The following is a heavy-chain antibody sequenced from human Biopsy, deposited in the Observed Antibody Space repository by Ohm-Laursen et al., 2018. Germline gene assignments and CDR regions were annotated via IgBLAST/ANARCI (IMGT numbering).Heavy chain of an antibody. J-gene: IGHJ2*01. CDR3: ARDRGFYSDRTVPGYFDL. V-gene: IGHV4-59*11. D-gene: IGHD3-22*01. CDR2: ISYTGYT. Sequence: TLSLTCTVSGGSFTGHYWSWIRQPPGKGLEWIGHISYTGYTSYNASLKSRVTISVDTSRNHLSLRLSSLTAADTTVYYCARDRGFYSDRTVPGYFDLWGRGTLVTVSS. CDR1: GGSFTGHY.